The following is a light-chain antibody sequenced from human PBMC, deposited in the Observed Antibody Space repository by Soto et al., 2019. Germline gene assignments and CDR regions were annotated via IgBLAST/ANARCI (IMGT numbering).Light chain of an antibody. Sequence: DIQMTQSPSSLSASVGARVSITCQASEDIRTYLSWFQHKPGRAPKLLIYGASYLATGVPSRFRGSGSGTDFTLTISSLQPEDTATYYCQHYDNLPPFTFGPGTMVDIK. CDR1: EDIRTY. CDR2: GAS. V-gene: IGKV1-33*01. J-gene: IGKJ3*01. CDR3: QHYDNLPPFT.